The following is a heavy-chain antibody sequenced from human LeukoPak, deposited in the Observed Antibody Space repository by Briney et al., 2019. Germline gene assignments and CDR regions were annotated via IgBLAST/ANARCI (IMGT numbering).Heavy chain of an antibody. CDR1: GGSFSSTPQY. Sequence: PSETLSLTCTVSGGSFSSTPQYWGWIRQPAGKGLEWMGRISSAGHTNYSPFLKGRVLLSVDTSRNQFSLKLTSVTAADTAVYYCAGDDCSSSSCYLFQWGQGTLVTVSS. J-gene: IGHJ4*02. CDR2: ISSAGHT. D-gene: IGHD2-2*01. CDR3: AGDDCSSSSCYLFQ. V-gene: IGHV4-61*02.